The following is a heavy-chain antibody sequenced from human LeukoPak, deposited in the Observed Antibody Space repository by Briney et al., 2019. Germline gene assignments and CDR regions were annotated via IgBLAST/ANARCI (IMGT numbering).Heavy chain of an antibody. D-gene: IGHD3-3*01. Sequence: GGSLRLSCAASGFTVSSNYMGWVRQAPGKGLEWVSVIYSGGSTYYADSVKGRFTISRDNSKNTLYLQMNSLRAEDTAVYYCARDKLYYDFWSGSTDYYYYYYIDVWGKGTTVTVSS. V-gene: IGHV3-66*02. CDR1: GFTVSSNY. CDR3: ARDKLYYDFWSGSTDYYYYYYIDV. CDR2: IYSGGST. J-gene: IGHJ6*03.